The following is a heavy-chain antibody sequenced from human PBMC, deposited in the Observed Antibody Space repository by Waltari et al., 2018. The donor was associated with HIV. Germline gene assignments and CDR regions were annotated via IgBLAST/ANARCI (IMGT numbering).Heavy chain of an antibody. Sequence: QVQLQESGPGLVKPSETLSLTCTVPGGPISSYYWSWIRQPPGKGLEWIGYIYYSGSTNYNPSLKSRVTISVDTSKNQFSLKLSSVTAADTAVYYCARVPYDSSGLDAFDIWGQGTMVTVSS. CDR1: GGPISSYY. V-gene: IGHV4-59*01. CDR2: IYYSGST. CDR3: ARVPYDSSGLDAFDI. D-gene: IGHD3-22*01. J-gene: IGHJ3*02.